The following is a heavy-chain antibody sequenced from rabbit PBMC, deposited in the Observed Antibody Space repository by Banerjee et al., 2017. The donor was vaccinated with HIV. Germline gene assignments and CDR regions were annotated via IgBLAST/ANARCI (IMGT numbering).Heavy chain of an antibody. CDR1: EFTISNKYV. CDR2: IYTDSDGT. CDR3: ARDLAGVIGWNFGL. D-gene: IGHD4-1*01. Sequence: QSLEESGGDLVKPGASLTLTCTASEFTISNKYVMCWVRQAPGKGLEWIACIYTDSDGTWYASWVNGRFTITRSTSLNTVTLQMTSLTAADTATYFCARDLAGVIGWNFGLWGQGTLVTVS. V-gene: IGHV1S43*01. J-gene: IGHJ4*01.